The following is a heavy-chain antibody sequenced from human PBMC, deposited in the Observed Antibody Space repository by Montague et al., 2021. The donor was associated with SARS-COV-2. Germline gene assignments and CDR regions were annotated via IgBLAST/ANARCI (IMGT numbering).Heavy chain of an antibody. D-gene: IGHD6-19*01. CDR3: ARGGWEHDPYSSGWNDYYYYYGMDV. V-gene: IGHV3-21*01. CDR2: ISSSSSYI. J-gene: IGHJ6*02. CDR1: GFTFSSYS. Sequence: SLRLSCAASGFTFSSYSMNWVRQAPGKGLEWVSSISSSSSYIYYADSVKSRFTISRDNAKKSLYLQMNSLRAEDTAVYYCARGGWEHDPYSSGWNDYYYYYGMDVWGQGTTVTVSS.